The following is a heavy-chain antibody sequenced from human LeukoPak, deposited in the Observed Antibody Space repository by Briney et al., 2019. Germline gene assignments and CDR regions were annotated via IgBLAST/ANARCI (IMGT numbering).Heavy chain of an antibody. CDR1: GGSISSYY. Sequence: SETLSLTCTVSGGSISSYYWSWIRQPPGKGLEWIGYMYYSGSTNYNPSLKSRVTISVGTSKNQFSLKLSSVTAADTAVYYCAGRYYYDSSAFDIWGQGTMVTVSS. CDR2: MYYSGST. D-gene: IGHD3-22*01. J-gene: IGHJ3*02. CDR3: AGRYYYDSSAFDI. V-gene: IGHV4-59*01.